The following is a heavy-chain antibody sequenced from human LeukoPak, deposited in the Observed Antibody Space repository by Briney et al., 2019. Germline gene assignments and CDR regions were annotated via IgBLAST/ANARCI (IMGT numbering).Heavy chain of an antibody. Sequence: SGGSLRLSCAVSGFTVSTYVMHWVRRAPAEGLVWVSRINHDGSDISYADSVKGRSTISRDNAKNTLYLQMNSLRADDTAIYYCVRDSNFKIDYWGQGTLVTVSS. CDR3: VRDSNFKIDY. V-gene: IGHV3-74*01. CDR1: GFTVSTYV. J-gene: IGHJ4*02. CDR2: INHDGSDI. D-gene: IGHD5-24*01.